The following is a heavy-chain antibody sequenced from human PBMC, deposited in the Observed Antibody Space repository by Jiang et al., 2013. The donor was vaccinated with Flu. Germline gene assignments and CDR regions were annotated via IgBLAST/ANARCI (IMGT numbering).Heavy chain of an antibody. Sequence: LLKPSETLSLTCTVSGGSISSSSYYWGWIRQPPGKGLEWIGSIYYSGSTYYNPSLKSRVTISVDTSKNQFSLKLSSVTAADTAVYYCARWWLGLVRNAFDIWGQGTMVTVSS. D-gene: IGHD3/OR15-3a*01. V-gene: IGHV4-39*01. CDR2: IYYSGST. J-gene: IGHJ3*02. CDR1: GGSISSSSYY. CDR3: ARWWLGLVRNAFDI.